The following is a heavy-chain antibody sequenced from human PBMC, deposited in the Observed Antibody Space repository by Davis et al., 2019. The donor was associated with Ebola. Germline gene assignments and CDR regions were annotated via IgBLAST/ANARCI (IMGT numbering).Heavy chain of an antibody. CDR3: ARGGGASVENWFDS. J-gene: IGHJ5*01. D-gene: IGHD4/OR15-4a*01. CDR1: GYTFSSFW. CDR2: VSTSSTYI. Sequence: ESLKISCKGSGYTFSSFWMSWVRQAPGKGLEWVSSVSTSSTYIYYADSVKGRFTISRDDAKNSLNLQMNSLRAEDTAVYYCARGGGASVENWFDSWGQGTLVTVSS. V-gene: IGHV3-21*01.